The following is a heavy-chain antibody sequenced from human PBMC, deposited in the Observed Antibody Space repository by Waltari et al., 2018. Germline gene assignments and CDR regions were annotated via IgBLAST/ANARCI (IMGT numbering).Heavy chain of an antibody. Sequence: EVQLVESGGGLVRPGGSRSSSCAALGFSFSTYSMNWVRQAPGEGLELISSISADSSYRHYAESVKGRFTVSRDNAKNSLSLQINSLRAEDTAVYYCASGGWGFYLGYWGQEALVTVSS. V-gene: IGHV3-21*01. D-gene: IGHD3-16*01. CDR3: ASGGWGFYLGY. CDR2: ISADSSYR. J-gene: IGHJ4*02. CDR1: GFSFSTYS.